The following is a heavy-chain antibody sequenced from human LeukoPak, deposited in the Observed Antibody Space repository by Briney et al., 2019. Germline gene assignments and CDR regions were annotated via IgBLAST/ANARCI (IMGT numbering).Heavy chain of an antibody. D-gene: IGHD1-14*01. V-gene: IGHV3-7*01. CDR2: IKQDGSEK. J-gene: IGHJ4*02. CDR3: AREYIRVVDSPYYFDY. Sequence: GGSLGLSCAASGFTFSSYWMSWVRQAPGKGLEWVANIKQDGSEKYYVDSVKGRFTISRDNAKNSLYLQMNSLRAEDTAVYCCAREYIRVVDSPYYFDYWGQGTLVTVSS. CDR1: GFTFSSYW.